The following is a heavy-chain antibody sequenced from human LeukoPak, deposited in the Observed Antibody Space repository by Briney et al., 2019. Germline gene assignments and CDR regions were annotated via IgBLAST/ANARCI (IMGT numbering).Heavy chain of an antibody. V-gene: IGHV4-59*12. Sequence: SETLSLTCTVSGGSISSYYWSWIRQPPGKGLEWIGYIYYSGSTNYNPSLKSRVTISVDTSKNQFSLKLSSVTAADTAVYYCARVKIAARSRYYYYMDVWGKGTTVTVSS. CDR2: IYYSGST. CDR1: GGSISSYY. J-gene: IGHJ6*03. CDR3: ARVKIAARSRYYYYMDV. D-gene: IGHD6-6*01.